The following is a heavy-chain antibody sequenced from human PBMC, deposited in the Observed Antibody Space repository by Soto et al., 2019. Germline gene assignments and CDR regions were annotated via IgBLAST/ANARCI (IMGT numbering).Heavy chain of an antibody. CDR3: ARESNDTPRGLYYYYYMDV. D-gene: IGHD3-9*01. CDR2: INHSGST. CDR1: GGSFIGYY. Sequence: QVQLQQWGAGLLKPSETLSLTCAVYGGSFIGYYWGWIRQPPGKGLEWIGEINHSGSTNYNPSLKSRVTISVDTSKNQFSLKLSSVTAADTAVYYCARESNDTPRGLYYYYYMDVWGKGTTVTVSS. J-gene: IGHJ6*03. V-gene: IGHV4-34*01.